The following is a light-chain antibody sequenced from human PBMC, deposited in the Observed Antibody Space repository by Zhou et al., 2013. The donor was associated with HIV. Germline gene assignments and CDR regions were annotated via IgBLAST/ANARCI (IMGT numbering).Light chain of an antibody. J-gene: IGKJ1*01. V-gene: IGKV1D-13*01. CDR3: LQDFNYPWT. CDR2: GVS. CDR1: QGIAAA. Sequence: AIQLNQSPSSLSASVGDRVTITCRASQGIAAALAWYQQTSGKAPRLLIYGVSSLASGVPSRFSGSGSGTDFTLTISSLQSEDFATYYCLQDFNYPWTFGRGTRVDMK.